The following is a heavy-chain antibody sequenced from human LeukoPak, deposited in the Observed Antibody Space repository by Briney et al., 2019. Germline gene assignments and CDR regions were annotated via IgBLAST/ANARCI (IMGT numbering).Heavy chain of an antibody. D-gene: IGHD4-23*01. CDR2: ISAYNANT. J-gene: IGHJ2*01. V-gene: IGHV1-18*01. CDR3: ARAQYGGKSGSWYSDL. CDR1: GYTFTTYS. Sequence: ASVKVSCKASGYTFTTYSISWLRQAPGEGLEWMGWISAYNANTNYAQKFHGRVTMTTDTSTTTAYMELRSLRSDDTAVYFCARAQYGGKSGSWYSDLWGRGTRSLSPQ.